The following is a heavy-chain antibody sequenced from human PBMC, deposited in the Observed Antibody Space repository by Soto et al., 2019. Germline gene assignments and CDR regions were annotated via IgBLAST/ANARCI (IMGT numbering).Heavy chain of an antibody. V-gene: IGHV3-9*01. CDR2: ISWNSGSI. Sequence: GGSLRLSCAASGFTFDDYAMHWVRQAPGKGLEWVSGISWNSGSIGYADSVKGRFTISRDNAKNSLYLQMNSLRAEDTALYYCAKDILGGASDAFDIWGQGTMVTVSS. CDR3: AKDILGGASDAFDI. J-gene: IGHJ3*02. CDR1: GFTFDDYA. D-gene: IGHD1-26*01.